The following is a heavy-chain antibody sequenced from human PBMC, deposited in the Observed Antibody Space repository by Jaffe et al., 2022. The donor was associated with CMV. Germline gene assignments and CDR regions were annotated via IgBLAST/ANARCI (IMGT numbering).Heavy chain of an antibody. CDR3: AKDRSVDYSNSVYYYYMDV. CDR1: GFTFDDYT. CDR2: ISWDGGST. J-gene: IGHJ6*03. Sequence: EVQLVESGGVVVQPGGSLRLSCAASGFTFDDYTMHWVRQAPGKGLEWVSLISWDGGSTYYADSVKGRFTISRDNSKNSLYLQMNSLRTEDTALYYCAKDRSVDYSNSVYYYYMDVWGKGTTVTVSS. V-gene: IGHV3-43*01. D-gene: IGHD4-4*01.